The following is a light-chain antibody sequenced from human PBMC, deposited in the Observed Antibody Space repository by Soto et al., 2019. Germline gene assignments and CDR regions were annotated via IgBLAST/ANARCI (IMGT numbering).Light chain of an antibody. J-gene: IGKJ3*01. CDR3: QQYGSSQFI. CDR1: QSVNSNY. CDR2: DTS. V-gene: IGKV3-20*01. Sequence: EIVLMQSPGTLSLSPGEGATLSCRASQSVNSNYLAWYQQKPGQAPTVLIFDTSRRATGVPDRFSGSGSGTDFTLTISRLEPDDFAVYYCQQYGSSQFIFXPGTKVDIK.